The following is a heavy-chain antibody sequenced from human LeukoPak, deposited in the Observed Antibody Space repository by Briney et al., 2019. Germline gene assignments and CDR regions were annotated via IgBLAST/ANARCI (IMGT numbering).Heavy chain of an antibody. CDR1: GFTFGDYA. CDR2: ISGSGDST. V-gene: IGHV3-23*01. D-gene: IGHD5-24*01. J-gene: IGHJ1*01. Sequence: GRSLRLSCTASGFTFGDYAMNWVRQAPGKGLEWVSGISGSGDSTYYAVDSVKGRFTISRDNSKNTLYLQMNSLRVEDTAVYYCAKDMDDYNALPPLFQHWGQGTLVTVSS. CDR3: AKDMDDYNALPPLFQH.